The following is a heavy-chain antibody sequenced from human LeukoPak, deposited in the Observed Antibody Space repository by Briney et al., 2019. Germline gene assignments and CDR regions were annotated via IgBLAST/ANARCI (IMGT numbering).Heavy chain of an antibody. CDR1: GGSISSYY. D-gene: IGHD6-19*01. V-gene: IGHV4-59*08. CDR3: ARHRRVAVAGLDAFDI. Sequence: SETLSLTCTVSGGSISSYYWSWLRQPPGKGLEWIGYIYYSGSTNYNPSLKSRVTISVDTSKNQFSLKLSSVTAADTAVYYCARHRRVAVAGLDAFDIWGQGTMVTVSS. CDR2: IYYSGST. J-gene: IGHJ3*02.